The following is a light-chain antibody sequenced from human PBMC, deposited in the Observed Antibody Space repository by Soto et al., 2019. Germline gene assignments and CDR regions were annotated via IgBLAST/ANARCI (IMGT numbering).Light chain of an antibody. CDR2: GAS. CDR3: QQYNNWPPIT. J-gene: IGKJ5*01. Sequence: DIFMTQSPSTLSVDPVEIATLSCRASQSVSSNLAWYQQKPGQAPRLLIYGASTRATGIPARFSGSGSGTEFTLTISSLQSEDFAVYYCQQYNNWPPITFGQGTRLEIK. CDR1: QSVSSN. V-gene: IGKV3-15*01.